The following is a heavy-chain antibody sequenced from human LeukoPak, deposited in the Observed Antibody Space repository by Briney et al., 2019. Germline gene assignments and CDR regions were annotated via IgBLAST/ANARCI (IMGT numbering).Heavy chain of an antibody. CDR2: IRYDGNNK. Sequence: GGSLRLSCAASGFTFGSYAMHWVRQAPGKGLEWVAFIRYDGNNKYYADSVKGRFTISRDNSKNTLYLQMNSLGAEDTAVYYCAKSIAAAGLYEYFQHWGQGTLVTVSS. V-gene: IGHV3-30*02. J-gene: IGHJ1*01. CDR1: GFTFGSYA. CDR3: AKSIAAAGLYEYFQH. D-gene: IGHD6-13*01.